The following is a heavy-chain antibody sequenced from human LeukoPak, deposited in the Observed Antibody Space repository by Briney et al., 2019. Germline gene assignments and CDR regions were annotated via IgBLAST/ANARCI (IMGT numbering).Heavy chain of an antibody. D-gene: IGHD4-17*01. Sequence: SETLSLTCTVSGGSISSYYWSWIRQPPGKGLEWIGYIYYSGGTNYNPSLKSRVTISVDTSKNQFSLKLSSVTAADTAVYYCARFDYGDYFDYWGQGTLVTVSS. V-gene: IGHV4-59*08. J-gene: IGHJ4*02. CDR3: ARFDYGDYFDY. CDR2: IYYSGGT. CDR1: GGSISSYY.